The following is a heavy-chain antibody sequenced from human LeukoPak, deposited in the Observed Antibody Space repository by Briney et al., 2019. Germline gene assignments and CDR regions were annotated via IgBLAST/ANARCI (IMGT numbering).Heavy chain of an antibody. V-gene: IGHV3-66*01. D-gene: IGHD3-10*01. CDR1: GFTVSSNY. CDR2: IYSGGST. CDR3: AISMVRGVTRYGMDV. Sequence: GGSLRLSCAASGFTVSSNYMSWVRQAPGKGLEWVSVIYSGGSTYYADSVKGRFTISRDNSKNTLYLQMNSLRAEDTAVYYCAISMVRGVTRYGMDVWGQGTTVTVSS. J-gene: IGHJ6*02.